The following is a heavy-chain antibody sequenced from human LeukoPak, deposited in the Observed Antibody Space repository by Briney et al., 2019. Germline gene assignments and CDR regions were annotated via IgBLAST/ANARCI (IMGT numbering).Heavy chain of an antibody. CDR3: AREDSSSWRTDAFDI. Sequence: GASVKVSCKASGGTFSSYGISWVRQAPGQGLEWMGGIIPTFGTANYAQRFQGRVTITADESTSTAYMELSSLRSEDTAVYYCAREDSSSWRTDAFDIWGQGTMVTVSS. V-gene: IGHV1-69*13. CDR2: IIPTFGTA. J-gene: IGHJ3*02. D-gene: IGHD6-13*01. CDR1: GGTFSSYG.